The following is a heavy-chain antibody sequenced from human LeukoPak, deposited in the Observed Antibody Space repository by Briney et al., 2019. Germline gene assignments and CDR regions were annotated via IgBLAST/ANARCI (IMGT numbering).Heavy chain of an antibody. CDR2: INHSGST. V-gene: IGHV4-34*01. D-gene: IGHD6-13*01. CDR3: ARIGLVRFGAFDI. J-gene: IGHJ3*02. Sequence: SETLSLTCAVYGGSFSGYYWSWIRLPPGKGLEWIGEINHSGSTNYNPSLKSRVTISVDTSKNQFSLKLSSVTAADTAVYYCARIGLVRFGAFDIWGQGTMVTVSS. CDR1: GGSFSGYY.